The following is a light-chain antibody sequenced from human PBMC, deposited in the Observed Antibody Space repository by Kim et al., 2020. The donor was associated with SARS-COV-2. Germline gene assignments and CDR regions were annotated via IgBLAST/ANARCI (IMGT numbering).Light chain of an antibody. J-gene: IGKJ2*01. CDR2: GAS. CDR1: QSVSRSF. CDR3: QHFRSSPPRYT. Sequence: RETATLSCRASQSVSRSFLAWYQQRAGQAPRLLICGASNRATGIPDRFSGSGSETDFTLTISRLEPEDFAVYYCQHFRSSPPRYTFGQGTKLEI. V-gene: IGKV3-20*01.